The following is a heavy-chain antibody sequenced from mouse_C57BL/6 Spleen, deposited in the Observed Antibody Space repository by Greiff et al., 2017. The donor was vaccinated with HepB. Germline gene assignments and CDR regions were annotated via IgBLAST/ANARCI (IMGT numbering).Heavy chain of an antibody. CDR1: GYTFTSYG. CDR3: ARYPANYYGSSSYAMDY. Sequence: VQRVESGAELARPGASVKLSCKASGYTFTSYGISWVKQRTGQGLEWIGEIYPRSGNTYYNEKFKGKATLTADKSSSTAYMELRSLTSEDSAVYFCARYPANYYGSSSYAMDYWGQGTSVTVSS. D-gene: IGHD1-1*01. CDR2: IYPRSGNT. J-gene: IGHJ4*01. V-gene: IGHV1-81*01.